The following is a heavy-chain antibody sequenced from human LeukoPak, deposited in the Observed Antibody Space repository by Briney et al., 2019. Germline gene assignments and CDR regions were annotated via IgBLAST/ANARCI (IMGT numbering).Heavy chain of an antibody. Sequence: GASLKISCKGSGSSFTNYWIGWVRQMPGKGLEWMGIIYPGDSDTRYSPSFQGQVTISADKSISTAYLQWSSLKASDTAMYYCARQINDYYDSSGYNYYYYMDVWGKGTTVTVSS. D-gene: IGHD3-22*01. J-gene: IGHJ6*03. CDR3: ARQINDYYDSSGYNYYYYMDV. CDR1: GSSFTNYW. V-gene: IGHV5-51*01. CDR2: IYPGDSDT.